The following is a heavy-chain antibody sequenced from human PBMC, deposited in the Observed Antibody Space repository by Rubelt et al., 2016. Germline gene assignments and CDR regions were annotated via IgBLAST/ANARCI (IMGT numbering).Heavy chain of an antibody. J-gene: IGHJ3*02. V-gene: IGHV1-58*01. Sequence: ERVTITRDMSTSTAYMELSSLRSEDTAVYYCARATVVTPDAFDIWGQGTMVTVSS. D-gene: IGHD4-23*01. CDR3: ARATVVTPDAFDI.